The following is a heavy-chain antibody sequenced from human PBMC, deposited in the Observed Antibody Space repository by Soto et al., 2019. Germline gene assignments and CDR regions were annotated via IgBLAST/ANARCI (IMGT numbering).Heavy chain of an antibody. V-gene: IGHV5-51*01. CDR3: ARRRQKAGSDQYQYYITDA. D-gene: IGHD2-2*01. CDR2: IYPGDSDT. J-gene: IGHJ6*02. CDR1: GYSFPNYW. Sequence: GESLTISCTASGYSFPNYWIGWVRQVPGQGLEWMGIIYPGDSDTKYSPSFQGQVTITADTSISTAFLQWTSLKAADTAMYYCARRRQKAGSDQYQYYITDAWGQGTTVTVSS.